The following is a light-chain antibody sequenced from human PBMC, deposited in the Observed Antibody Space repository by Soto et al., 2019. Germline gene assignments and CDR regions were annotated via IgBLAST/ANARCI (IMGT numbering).Light chain of an antibody. Sequence: QSALTQPPSASGSPGQSVTISCTGTSSDVGGYNYVSWYQQHPGKAPKLIIYEVTKRPSGVPDRFSGSKSGNTASLTVSGLQAEDEAYYYCSSHAGINNVVFGGGTKLTVL. CDR1: SSDVGGYNY. CDR3: SSHAGINNVV. V-gene: IGLV2-8*01. CDR2: EVT. J-gene: IGLJ3*02.